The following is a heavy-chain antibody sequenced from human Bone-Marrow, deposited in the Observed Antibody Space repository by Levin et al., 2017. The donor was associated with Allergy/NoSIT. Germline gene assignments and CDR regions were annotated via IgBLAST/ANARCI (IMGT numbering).Heavy chain of an antibody. CDR3: ARAAASVWPFDY. CDR1: GFTFSDHY. D-gene: IGHD6-19*01. Sequence: GGSLRLSCVVSGFTFSDHYMDWVRQAPGKGLEWVGRSRNKANSYTTEYAASVQGRFTISRDDSKNSLYLQLNSLKTEDTAVYYCARAAASVWPFDYWGQGALVTVSS. CDR2: SRNKANSYTT. J-gene: IGHJ4*02. V-gene: IGHV3-72*01.